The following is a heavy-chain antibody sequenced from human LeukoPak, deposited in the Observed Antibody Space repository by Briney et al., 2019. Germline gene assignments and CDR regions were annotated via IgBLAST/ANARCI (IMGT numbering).Heavy chain of an antibody. V-gene: IGHV4-38-2*01. CDR2: IFHTGNT. CDR1: GYSLSNGLY. CDR3: ARLRYSGSSLGAFDY. Sequence: ASETLSLTCAVSGYSLSNGLYWGWIRQPPGKGLEWIGSIFHTGNTYYNPSLKSRLTISVDTSKNQFSLQLRSVTAADTAVYYCARLRYSGSSLGAFDYWGQGTLVTVSS. D-gene: IGHD1-26*01. J-gene: IGHJ4*02.